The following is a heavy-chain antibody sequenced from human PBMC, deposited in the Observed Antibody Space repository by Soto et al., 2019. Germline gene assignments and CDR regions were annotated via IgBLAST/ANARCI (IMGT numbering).Heavy chain of an antibody. CDR3: ARRIPFGSARDV. Sequence: EVQLVASGGGLVQPGGSLRLSCAASGFTFSSYAMHWVRQAPGKGLDYVSVITSNGGNTDYASSVKGRFTISRDNSKNTPYLQMVSLKAEDMAVYYRARRIPFGSARDVWGQGTTVTVSS. D-gene: IGHD2-21*01. CDR2: ITSNGGNT. CDR1: GFTFSSYA. J-gene: IGHJ6*02. V-gene: IGHV3-64*01.